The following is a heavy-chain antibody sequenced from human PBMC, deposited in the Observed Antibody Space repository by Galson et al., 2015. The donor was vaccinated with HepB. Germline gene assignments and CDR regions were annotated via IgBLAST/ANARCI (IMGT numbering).Heavy chain of an antibody. V-gene: IGHV1-2*06. CDR2: INPNNGGT. CDR3: AGVDNSWYGALGY. D-gene: IGHD6-13*01. J-gene: IGHJ4*02. CDR1: GYTFTNYY. Sequence: SVKVSCKASGYTFTNYYIHWVRQAPGQGLEWMGRINPNNGGTNYAQKFQGRVTLTRDTSINTAYMELSRLTSDDTAVYFCAGVDNSWYGALGYWGQGTLVIVSS.